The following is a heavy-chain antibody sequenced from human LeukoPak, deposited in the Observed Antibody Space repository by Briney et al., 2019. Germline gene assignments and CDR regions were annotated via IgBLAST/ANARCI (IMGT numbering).Heavy chain of an antibody. CDR1: GXTFSTYW. Sequence: GGSLRLSCAASGXTFSTYWVHWVRQAPGKGLVWVSHINVDGSGATYADSVKGRFTISRDNAKNTLYLHMNSLRAEDTAVYYCARATRIYSSGWYYSFDYWGQGTLVTVSS. CDR3: ARATRIYSSGWYYSFDY. CDR2: INVDGSGA. J-gene: IGHJ4*02. D-gene: IGHD6-19*01. V-gene: IGHV3-74*01.